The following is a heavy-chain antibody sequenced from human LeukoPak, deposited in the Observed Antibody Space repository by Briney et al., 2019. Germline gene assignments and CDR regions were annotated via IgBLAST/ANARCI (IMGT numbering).Heavy chain of an antibody. CDR3: ARGSSPPRY. CDR2: INHSGST. J-gene: IGHJ4*02. D-gene: IGHD2-2*01. V-gene: IGHV4-34*01. Sequence: SETLSLTCAVYGGSFSGYYWSWIRQPPGKGLEWIGEINHSGSTNYNPSLESRVTISVDTSKNQFSLKLSSVTAADTAVYYCARGSSPPRYWGQGTLVTVSS. CDR1: GGSFSGYY.